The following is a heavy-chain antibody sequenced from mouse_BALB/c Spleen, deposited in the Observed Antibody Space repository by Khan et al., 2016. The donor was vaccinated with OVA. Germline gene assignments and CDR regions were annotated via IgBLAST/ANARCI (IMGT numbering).Heavy chain of an antibody. CDR2: IDPENGDT. J-gene: IGHJ3*01. CDR3: TRSGYSSWFAY. Sequence: VQLQQSGAELVRPGALVKLSCKASGFTITDYYMHWVKQRPEQGLEWIGWIDPENGDTVYDPKFQGKASITANTSYNTAYLQLSSLSSEDTSVYYCTRSGYSSWFAYWGQGTPVTVSA. CDR1: GFTITDYY. V-gene: IGHV14-1*02.